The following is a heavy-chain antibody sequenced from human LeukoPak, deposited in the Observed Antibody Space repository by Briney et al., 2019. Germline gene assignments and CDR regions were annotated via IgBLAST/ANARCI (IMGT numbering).Heavy chain of an antibody. J-gene: IGHJ4*02. V-gene: IGHV1-2*06. D-gene: IGHD6-13*01. Sequence: GASVKVSCKASGYTFTDYSMHWVRQVPGQGLEWMGRIYSKSGGTHYAQKFQDRVTMTSDTSISTAYMELRRLRSDDTAVYYCARLTYSSSWKDYWGQGTLVTVSS. CDR1: GYTFTDYS. CDR2: IYSKSGGT. CDR3: ARLTYSSSWKDY.